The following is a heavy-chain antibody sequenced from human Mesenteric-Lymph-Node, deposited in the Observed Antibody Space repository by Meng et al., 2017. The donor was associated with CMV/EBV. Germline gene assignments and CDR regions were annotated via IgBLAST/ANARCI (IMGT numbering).Heavy chain of an antibody. Sequence: GESLKISCAASGFTFSSYSMNWVRQAPGKGLEWVSSISSSSSYIYYADSVKGRFTISRDNAKNSLYLQMNSLRAEDTAVYYCARGAHGSGSYYNSYYFDCWGQGTLVTVSS. CDR3: ARGAHGSGSYYNSYYFDC. J-gene: IGHJ4*02. CDR2: ISSSSSYI. V-gene: IGHV3-21*01. D-gene: IGHD3-10*01. CDR1: GFTFSSYS.